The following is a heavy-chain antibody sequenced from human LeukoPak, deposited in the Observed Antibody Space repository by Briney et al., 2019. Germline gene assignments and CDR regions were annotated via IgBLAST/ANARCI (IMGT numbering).Heavy chain of an antibody. CDR3: AREDYTSRGLDY. CDR1: GVSISTNY. J-gene: IGHJ4*02. D-gene: IGHD6-13*01. Sequence: SETLSLTCNVSGVSISTNYWSWIRQPPGKGLEWIGRIHTGRITNYNPSLKSRVTMSLDTPKIQFSLNLISVTAADTAVYYCAREDYTSRGLDYWGQGTLVTFSS. V-gene: IGHV4-4*07. CDR2: IHTGRIT.